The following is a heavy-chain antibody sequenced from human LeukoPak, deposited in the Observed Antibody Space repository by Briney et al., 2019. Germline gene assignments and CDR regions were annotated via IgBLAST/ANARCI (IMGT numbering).Heavy chain of an antibody. CDR2: MNSDGGTT. V-gene: IGHV3-74*01. CDR3: VRVGKCGGDCHWTDGYFQH. J-gene: IGHJ1*01. Sequence: PGGSLRLSCAASGFTFSSYWMHWVRQAPGKGLVWVSRMNSDGGTTNYADSVKGRFTISRDNAKNTLYLQTSSLRAEDTAVYYCVRVGKCGGDCHWTDGYFQHWGQGTLVTVSS. CDR1: GFTFSSYW. D-gene: IGHD2-21*02.